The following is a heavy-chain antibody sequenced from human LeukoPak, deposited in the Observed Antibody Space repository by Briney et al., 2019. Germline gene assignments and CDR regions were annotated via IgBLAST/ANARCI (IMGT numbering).Heavy chain of an antibody. Sequence: SETLSLTCAVYGGSFSGYYWSWIRQPPGKGLEWIGEINHSGSTNYNPSLKSRVTISVDTSKNQFSLKLSSVTAADTAVYYCARVLYSYGSPRYFDYWGQGTLVTVSS. D-gene: IGHD5-18*01. CDR2: INHSGST. CDR3: ARVLYSYGSPRYFDY. V-gene: IGHV4-34*01. J-gene: IGHJ4*02. CDR1: GGSFSGYY.